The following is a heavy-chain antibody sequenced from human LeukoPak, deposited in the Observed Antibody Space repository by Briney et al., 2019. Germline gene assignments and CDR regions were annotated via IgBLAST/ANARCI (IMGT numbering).Heavy chain of an antibody. D-gene: IGHD3-10*01. Sequence: GRSLRLSCAASGFTFSSYGMHWVRQAPGKGLEWVAVISYDGSNKYYADSVKGRLTISRDNSKNTLYLQMNSLRAEDTAVYYCAKFRLVRGPTYYFDYWGQGTLVTVSS. V-gene: IGHV3-30*18. CDR1: GFTFSSYG. CDR2: ISYDGSNK. J-gene: IGHJ4*02. CDR3: AKFRLVRGPTYYFDY.